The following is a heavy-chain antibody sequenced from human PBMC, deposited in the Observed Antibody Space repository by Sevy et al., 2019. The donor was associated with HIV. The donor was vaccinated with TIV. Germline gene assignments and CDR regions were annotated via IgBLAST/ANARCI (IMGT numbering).Heavy chain of an antibody. V-gene: IGHV1-24*01. Sequence: ASVKVSCKVSGYTLTQLSMHWVRQAPGKGLEWMGSFDPEDGERIYAQKFQGRITMTEDTSTDTAYMDLSSLKSEDTAVYYCATTREYYQGKSGYFDYWGQGALVTVSS. CDR3: ATTREYYQGKSGYFDY. J-gene: IGHJ4*02. CDR2: FDPEDGER. D-gene: IGHD2-15*01. CDR1: GYTLTQLS.